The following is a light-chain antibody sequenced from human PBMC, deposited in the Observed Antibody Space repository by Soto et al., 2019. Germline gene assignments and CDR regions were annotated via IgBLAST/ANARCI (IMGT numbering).Light chain of an antibody. J-gene: IGKJ4*01. CDR2: DAS. CDR3: QQFSSYPLN. CDR1: QTVRNNY. Sequence: EFVLTQSPGTLSLSPGERATLSCRASQTVRNNYLAWYQQKPGQAPRLLIYDASSRATGIPDRFSGGGSGTDSTLTISRLEPEDFAVYYCQQFSSYPLNFGGGTKVDI. V-gene: IGKV3-20*01.